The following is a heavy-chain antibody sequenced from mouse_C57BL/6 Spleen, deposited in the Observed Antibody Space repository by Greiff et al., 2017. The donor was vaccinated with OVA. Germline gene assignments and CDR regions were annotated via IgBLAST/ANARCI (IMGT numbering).Heavy chain of an antibody. J-gene: IGHJ4*01. V-gene: IGHV1-55*01. Sequence: QVQLQQPGAELVKPGASVKMSCKAYGYTFTSYWITWVKQRPGKGLEWIGEIYPGSGSTNYNEKFKSKATLTVDTSSSTAYMQLSSLTSEDSAVYYGARWGLRVAMDYWGQGTSVTVSS. D-gene: IGHD3-1*01. CDR1: GYTFTSYW. CDR2: IYPGSGST. CDR3: ARWGLRVAMDY.